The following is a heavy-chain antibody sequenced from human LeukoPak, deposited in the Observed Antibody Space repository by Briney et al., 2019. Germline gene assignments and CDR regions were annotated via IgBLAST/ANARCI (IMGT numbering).Heavy chain of an antibody. D-gene: IGHD1-26*01. Sequence: SETLSLTCTVSGDSINGFYWSWIRQPPGKGLEWIGYIYYSGSTNYNPSLKSRVTISVDTSKNQFSLKLSSVTAADTAVYYCASIGQLHKPNDYWGQGTLVTVSS. J-gene: IGHJ4*02. V-gene: IGHV4-59*01. CDR2: IYYSGST. CDR3: ASIGQLHKPNDY. CDR1: GDSINGFY.